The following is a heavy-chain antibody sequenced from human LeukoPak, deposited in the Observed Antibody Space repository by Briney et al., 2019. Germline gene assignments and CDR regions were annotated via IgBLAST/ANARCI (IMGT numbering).Heavy chain of an antibody. J-gene: IGHJ3*02. V-gene: IGHV4-39*01. CDR1: GFTFNSYW. CDR3: ASPLRYCSSTSCFFTNDAFDI. CDR2: IYYSGST. D-gene: IGHD2-2*01. Sequence: GSLRLSCAASGFTFNSYWMNWVRQPPGKGLEWIGSIYYSGSTYYNPSLKSRVTISVDTSKNQFSLKLSSVTAADTAVYYCASPLRYCSSTSCFFTNDAFDIWGQGTMVTVSS.